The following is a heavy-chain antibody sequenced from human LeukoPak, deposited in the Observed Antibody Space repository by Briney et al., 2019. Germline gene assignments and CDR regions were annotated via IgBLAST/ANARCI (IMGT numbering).Heavy chain of an antibody. Sequence: GASVKVSCKASGGTFSSYAISWVRQAPGQGLEWMGGIIPIFGTANYAQKFQGRVTITADESTSTAYMELSSLRSEDTAVYYCAGTPRYCSSTSCSKRGRGAFDIWGQGTMVTVSS. CDR1: GGTFSSYA. D-gene: IGHD2-2*01. CDR3: AGTPRYCSSTSCSKRGRGAFDI. V-gene: IGHV1-69*13. CDR2: IIPIFGTA. J-gene: IGHJ3*02.